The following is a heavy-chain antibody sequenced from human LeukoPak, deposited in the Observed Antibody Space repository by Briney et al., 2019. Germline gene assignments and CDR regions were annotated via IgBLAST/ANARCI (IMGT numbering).Heavy chain of an antibody. V-gene: IGHV3-33*01. J-gene: IGHJ4*02. Sequence: PGRSLRLPCAASGFTFSSYGMHWVRQAPGKGLEWVAVIWYDGSNKYHADSVKGRFTISRDNSKNTLYLQMNSLRAEDTAVYYCARDERDIVVVPAATGFDYWGQGTLVTVSS. CDR1: GFTFSSYG. D-gene: IGHD2-2*01. CDR2: IWYDGSNK. CDR3: ARDERDIVVVPAATGFDY.